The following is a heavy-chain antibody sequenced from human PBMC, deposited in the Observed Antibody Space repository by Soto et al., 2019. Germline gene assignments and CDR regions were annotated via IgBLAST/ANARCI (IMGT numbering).Heavy chain of an antibody. D-gene: IGHD6-6*01. J-gene: IGHJ5*02. CDR1: GFTFSSYG. V-gene: IGHV3-30*18. CDR2: ISYDGSNK. CDR3: AKMGSIAALNWFDP. Sequence: GGSLRLSCAASGFTFSSYGMHWVRQAPGKGLEWVAVISYDGSNKYYADSVKGRFTISRDNSKNTLYLQMNSLRAEDTAVYYCAKMGSIAALNWFDPWGQGTLVTVSS.